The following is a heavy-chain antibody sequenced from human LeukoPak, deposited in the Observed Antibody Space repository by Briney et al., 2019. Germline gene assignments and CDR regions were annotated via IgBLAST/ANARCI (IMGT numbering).Heavy chain of an antibody. J-gene: IGHJ6*02. D-gene: IGHD6-13*01. CDR1: GGSISSYY. Sequence: SETLSLTCTVSGGSISSYYWSWIRQPPGKGLEWIWYIYYSGSTNYNPSLKSRVTISVDTSKNQFSLKLSSVTAADTAVYYCARDRLVRLAAAVHYYGMDVWGQGTTVTVSS. CDR3: ARDRLVRLAAAVHYYGMDV. CDR2: IYYSGST. V-gene: IGHV4-59*01.